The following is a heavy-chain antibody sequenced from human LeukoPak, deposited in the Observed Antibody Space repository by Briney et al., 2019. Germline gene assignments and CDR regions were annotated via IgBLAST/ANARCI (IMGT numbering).Heavy chain of an antibody. CDR1: GGTFSSYA. CDR2: IIPIFGIA. D-gene: IGHD4-23*01. V-gene: IGHV1-69*04. CDR3: AREDYGGNSRANYFDY. Sequence: SVKVSCKASGGTFSSYAISWVLQAPGQALDTTGRIIPIFGIANYAQKFQGRVTITADKSTSTAYMELSSLRSEDTAVYYCAREDYGGNSRANYFDYWGQGTLVTVSS. J-gene: IGHJ4*02.